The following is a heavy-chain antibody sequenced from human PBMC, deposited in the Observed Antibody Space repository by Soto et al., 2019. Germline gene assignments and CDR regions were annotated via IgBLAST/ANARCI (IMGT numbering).Heavy chain of an antibody. J-gene: IGHJ3*02. D-gene: IGHD2-15*01. CDR2: INSDGSST. CDR1: GFTFSSYW. Sequence: GGSLRLSCAASGFTFSSYWMHWVRQAPGKGLVWVSRINSDGSSTSYADSVKDRFTISRDNAKNMLYLQMNSLRAEDTAVYYCARVVVPHTEYDAFDIWGQGTMVTVSS. V-gene: IGHV3-74*01. CDR3: ARVVVPHTEYDAFDI.